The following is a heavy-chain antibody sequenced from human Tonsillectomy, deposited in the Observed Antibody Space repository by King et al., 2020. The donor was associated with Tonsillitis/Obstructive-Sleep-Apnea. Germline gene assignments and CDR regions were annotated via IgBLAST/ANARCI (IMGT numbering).Heavy chain of an antibody. V-gene: IGHV4-34*01. CDR1: GGYFSGYY. CDR3: ARGLTAKCPIDYFDY. D-gene: IGHD5/OR15-5a*01. J-gene: IGHJ4*02. Sequence: VQLQQWGAGLLKPSETLSLTCGVYGGYFSGYYWSWIRQPPGKGLEWIGEINHSGSTNYNPSLKSRVTILVDTSKNQFSLTLSSVTAADTAMYYCARGLTAKCPIDYFDYWGQGTLVTVSS. CDR2: INHSGST.